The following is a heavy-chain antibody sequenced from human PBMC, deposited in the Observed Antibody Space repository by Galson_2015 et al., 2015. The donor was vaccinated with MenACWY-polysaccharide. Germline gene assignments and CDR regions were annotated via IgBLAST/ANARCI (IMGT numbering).Heavy chain of an antibody. J-gene: IGHJ4*02. Sequence: SLRLSCAASGFTFSSYGMHWVRQAPGKGLKWVAFIRYDGRDKYYADSVKGRFTLSRDNSKNTLYLQMDSLRAEDTAVYYCAKDRTAAASDGDYWGQGTLGTVSP. CDR2: IRYDGRDK. D-gene: IGHD6-13*01. V-gene: IGHV3-30*02. CDR3: AKDRTAAASDGDY. CDR1: GFTFSSYG.